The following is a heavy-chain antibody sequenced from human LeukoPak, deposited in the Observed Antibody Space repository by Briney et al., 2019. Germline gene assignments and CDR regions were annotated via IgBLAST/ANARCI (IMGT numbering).Heavy chain of an antibody. CDR1: GGTFSSYA. D-gene: IGHD2-15*01. V-gene: IGHV1-69*13. CDR3: ARGVVVAAPHAEYFQH. Sequence: ASVKVSCKASGGTFSSYAISWVRQAPGQGLEWMGGIIPIFGTANYAQKFQGRVTITADESTGTAYMELSSLRSEDTAVYYCARGVVVAAPHAEYFQHWGQGTLVTVSS. J-gene: IGHJ1*01. CDR2: IIPIFGTA.